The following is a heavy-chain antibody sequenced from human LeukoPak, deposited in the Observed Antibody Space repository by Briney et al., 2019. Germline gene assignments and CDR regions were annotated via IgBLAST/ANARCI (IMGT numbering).Heavy chain of an antibody. CDR2: IEQDGSEK. Sequence: PGGSLRLSCAASGFTFSSYWMSWVRQAPGKGLEWVANIEQDGSEKYYVDSVKGRFTISRDNAKNSLYLQMNSLRAEDTAVYYCARDLVVPAAIPFYYYYYMDVWGKGTTVTVSS. CDR1: GFTFSSYW. D-gene: IGHD2-2*02. CDR3: ARDLVVPAAIPFYYYYYMDV. J-gene: IGHJ6*03. V-gene: IGHV3-7*01.